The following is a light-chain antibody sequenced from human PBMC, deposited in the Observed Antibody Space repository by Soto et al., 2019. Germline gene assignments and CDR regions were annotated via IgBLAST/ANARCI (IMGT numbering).Light chain of an antibody. CDR3: CSYARSTTFV. J-gene: IGLJ1*01. CDR1: SSDIGSYNV. CDR2: EVD. Sequence: QSALTQPASVSGSPGQSIIISCTGTSSDIGSYNVVSWYQQHPGTAPKLMIYEVDKRPSGVSHRFSGSKSGNTASLTISGLQSEDEADYYCCSYARSTTFVFGGGTSHRP. V-gene: IGLV2-23*02.